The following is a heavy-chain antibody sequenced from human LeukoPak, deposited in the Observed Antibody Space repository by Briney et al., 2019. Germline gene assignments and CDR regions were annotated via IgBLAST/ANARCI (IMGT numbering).Heavy chain of an antibody. D-gene: IGHD2-8*01. CDR1: GFTFSNYW. CDR3: TRDMQGSRLYSVGSQGD. CDR2: IKHDGGAI. Sequence: GGSLRLSCAASGFTFSNYWMSWVRQAPGKGLEWVANIKHDGGAIYYVDSVRGRFTISRDNAKSSLYLQMNYLRADGSAMYYCTRDMQGSRLYSVGSQGDWGQGTLVTVSS. V-gene: IGHV3-7*01. J-gene: IGHJ4*02.